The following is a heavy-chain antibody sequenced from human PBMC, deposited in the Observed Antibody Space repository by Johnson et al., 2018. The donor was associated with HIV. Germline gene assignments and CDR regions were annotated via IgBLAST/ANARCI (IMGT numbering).Heavy chain of an antibody. CDR1: GFSFSNYT. D-gene: IGHD4/OR15-4a*01. Sequence: VQLVESGGGLVQPGGSLRLSCAASGFSFSNYTMHWVRQAPGKGLEWVSGISWNSGSIGYADSVKGRFTISRDNAKNSLYLQMNSLRAEDTALYYCAKDLLTFDAFDIWDQGTMVTVSS. CDR3: AKDLLTFDAFDI. V-gene: IGHV3-9*01. J-gene: IGHJ3*02. CDR2: ISWNSGSI.